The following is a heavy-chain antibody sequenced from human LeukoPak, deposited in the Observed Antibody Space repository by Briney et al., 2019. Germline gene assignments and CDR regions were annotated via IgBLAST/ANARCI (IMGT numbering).Heavy chain of an antibody. Sequence: ASVKVSCKASGYTFTSYGISWVRQAPGQGLEWMGWISAYNGNTNYAQKLQGRVTMTTVTSTSTAYMELRSLRSDDTAVYYCARMGRIVGATSAGYYFDYWGQGTLVTVSS. CDR2: ISAYNGNT. V-gene: IGHV1-18*01. D-gene: IGHD1-26*01. CDR3: ARMGRIVGATSAGYYFDY. J-gene: IGHJ4*02. CDR1: GYTFTSYG.